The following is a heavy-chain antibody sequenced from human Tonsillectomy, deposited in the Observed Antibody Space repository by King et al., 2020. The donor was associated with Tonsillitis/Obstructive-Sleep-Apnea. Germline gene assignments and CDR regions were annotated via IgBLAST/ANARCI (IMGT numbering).Heavy chain of an antibody. CDR1: GFTFDDYA. CDR3: AIGVNYYYMDV. J-gene: IGHJ6*03. V-gene: IGHV3-9*01. CDR2: IRWNSGSI. Sequence: VQLVESGGGLVQPGRSLRLSCAASGFTFDDYAMHWVRQAPGKGLEWVSGIRWNSGSIGYAESVKGRFTISRDNAKNSLYLQMNSLRAEDTALYYCAIGVNYYYMDVWGKGTTVTVSS. D-gene: IGHD3-22*01.